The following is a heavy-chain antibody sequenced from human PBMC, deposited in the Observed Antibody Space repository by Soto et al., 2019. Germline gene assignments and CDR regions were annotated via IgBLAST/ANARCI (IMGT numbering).Heavy chain of an antibody. CDR1: GFTFSGSA. D-gene: IGHD3-3*01. Sequence: ESGGGLVQPGGSLKLSCAASGFTFSGSAMHWVRQASGKGLEWVGRIRSKANSYATAYAASVKGRFTISRDDSKNTAYLQMNSLKTEDTAVYYCTTGHYDFWSGYSDWYFDLWGRGTLVTVSS. CDR3: TTGHYDFWSGYSDWYFDL. CDR2: IRSKANSYAT. J-gene: IGHJ2*01. V-gene: IGHV3-73*01.